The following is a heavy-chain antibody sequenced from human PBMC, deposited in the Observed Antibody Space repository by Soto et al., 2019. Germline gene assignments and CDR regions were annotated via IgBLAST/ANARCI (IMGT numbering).Heavy chain of an antibody. D-gene: IGHD4-17*01. V-gene: IGHV3-23*01. CDR1: GFTFSSYA. CDR3: AREGPTVTLGLDAFDI. Sequence: GGSLRLSCAASGFTFSSYAMSWVRQAPGKGLEWVSAISGSGGSTYYADSVKGRFTISRDNSKNTLYLQMNSLRAEDTAVYYCAREGPTVTLGLDAFDIWGQGTMVTVSS. CDR2: ISGSGGST. J-gene: IGHJ3*02.